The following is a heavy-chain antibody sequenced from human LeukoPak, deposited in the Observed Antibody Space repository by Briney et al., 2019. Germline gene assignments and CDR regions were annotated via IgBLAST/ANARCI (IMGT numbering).Heavy chain of an antibody. CDR2: IYTSGST. CDR1: GDSISTYY. V-gene: IGHV4-4*07. Sequence: SETLSLTCTVSGDSISTYYWGWIRQPAGKRLEWIGRIYTSGSTNYNPSLESRVTMSVDTSKNQFSLNLSSVTAADTAVYYCAIAISSGWFKNAFDICGQGTMVTVSS. D-gene: IGHD6-19*01. J-gene: IGHJ3*02. CDR3: AIAISSGWFKNAFDI.